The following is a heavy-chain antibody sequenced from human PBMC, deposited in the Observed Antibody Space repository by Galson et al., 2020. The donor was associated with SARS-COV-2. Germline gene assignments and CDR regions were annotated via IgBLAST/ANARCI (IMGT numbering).Heavy chain of an antibody. CDR1: GFTFSSYA. V-gene: IGHV3-23*01. CDR3: AKGGLATDTAMAH. Sequence: GESLKISCAASGFTFSSYAMSWVRQAPGKGLEWVSAISGSGGSTYYAASVKGRFTISRDNSKNTLYLQMNSLRAEDTAVYYCAKGGLATDTAMAHWGQGTLVTVSS. CDR2: ISGSGGST. J-gene: IGHJ4*02. D-gene: IGHD5-18*01.